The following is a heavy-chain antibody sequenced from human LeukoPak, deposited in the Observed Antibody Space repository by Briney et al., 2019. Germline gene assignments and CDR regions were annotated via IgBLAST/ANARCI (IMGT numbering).Heavy chain of an antibody. CDR2: ISSSSSYI. CDR1: RFTFSSYS. D-gene: IGHD3-22*01. V-gene: IGHV3-21*01. Sequence: GGSLRLSCAASRFTFSSYSMNWVRQAPGKGLEWVSSISSSSSYIYYADSVKGRFTISRDNAKNSLYLQMNSLRAEDTAVYYCARSLYYYDSSGYEIYWGQGTLVTVSS. CDR3: ARSLYYYDSSGYEIY. J-gene: IGHJ4*02.